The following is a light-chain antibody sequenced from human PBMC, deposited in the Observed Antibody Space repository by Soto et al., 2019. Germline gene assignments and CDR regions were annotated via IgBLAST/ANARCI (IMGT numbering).Light chain of an antibody. CDR1: QGISNY. V-gene: IGKV1-27*01. CDR3: QKYNSAPWT. Sequence: DIQMTQSPSSLSASVGDRVTITCRASQGISNYLAWYQQTPGKVPKLLIYAASTLQSGVSSRFSGSGSGTDFTLSITSLQPEDVATYYCQKYNSAPWTFGQGTKVEIK. J-gene: IGKJ1*01. CDR2: AAS.